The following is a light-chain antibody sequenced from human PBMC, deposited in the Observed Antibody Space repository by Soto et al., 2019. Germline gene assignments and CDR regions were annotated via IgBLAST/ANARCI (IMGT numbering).Light chain of an antibody. J-gene: IGKJ1*01. CDR2: GAS. CDR1: ETVATN. V-gene: IGKV3-15*01. CDR3: QQYFEWPPMT. Sequence: VMTQSPATLSVSPGERATLSCWARETVATNLAWYQQKPGQAPRLLISGASTRAAGISDRFRGSGSGTEFTLTISRLRSEDSPIYYWQQYFEWPPMTFGQGPKVDI.